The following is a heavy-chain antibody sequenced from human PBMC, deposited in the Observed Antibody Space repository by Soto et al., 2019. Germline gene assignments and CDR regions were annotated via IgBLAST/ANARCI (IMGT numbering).Heavy chain of an antibody. CDR2: TYYRSKWYN. CDR1: EDSVSSNSAA. J-gene: IGHJ4*02. V-gene: IGHV6-1*01. CDR3: ASLAPFDY. Sequence: SQTLSLTCVISEDSVSSNSAARNWIRQSPSRGLEWLGRTYYRSKWYNDYAVSVKSRRNINPHTSKNQFSLQLNSVTPEETAVYYCASLAPFDYWGQGTLVTVSS.